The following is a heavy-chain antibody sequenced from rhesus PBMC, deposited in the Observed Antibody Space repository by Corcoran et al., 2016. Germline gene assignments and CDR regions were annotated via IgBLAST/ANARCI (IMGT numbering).Heavy chain of an antibody. CDR2: IYGGAGNT. CDR3: ASRPYGSNCVFDY. D-gene: IGHD4-29*01. J-gene: IGHJ4*01. Sequence: QVQLQGSGPGLVKPSETLSFTCTVSGGSISDSYYWSWSRQPPGKGLEWMGRIYGGAGNTHSNSSLKSRVTSSKDTSKNQFSLKLTSVTATDPAVYYCASRPYGSNCVFDYWGQGVLVTVSS. V-gene: IGHV4-143*01. CDR1: GGSISDSYY.